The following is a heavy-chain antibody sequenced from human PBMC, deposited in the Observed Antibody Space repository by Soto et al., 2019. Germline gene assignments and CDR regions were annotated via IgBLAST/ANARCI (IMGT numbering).Heavy chain of an antibody. D-gene: IGHD1-26*01. CDR3: AKDEFGGAAKY. CDR2: ISGGSVNI. Sequence: EVQLLESGGDLVQPGGSLRLSCVASGFTFSSFSMHWIRQTPGSGLEWVSTISGGSVNIDYADSVKGRFTISRDNSRNALYLHMTRLRVEDTATYYCAKDEFGGAAKYWGQGTLVSVSS. J-gene: IGHJ4*02. CDR1: GFTFSSFS. V-gene: IGHV3-23*01.